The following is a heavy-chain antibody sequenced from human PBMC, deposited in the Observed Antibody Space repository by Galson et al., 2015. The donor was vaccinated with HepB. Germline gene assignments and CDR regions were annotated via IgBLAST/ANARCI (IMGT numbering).Heavy chain of an antibody. J-gene: IGHJ4*02. Sequence: SLRLSCAASGFTFSNYWMSWVRQAPGEGLEWVANIKQDGSEKYYVDSVKGRFTISRDNAKNSLYLQMNSLRAEDTAVYYCARDRTKHQLDPFNYWGQGTLVTVSS. V-gene: IGHV3-7*03. CDR2: IKQDGSEK. CDR1: GFTFSNYW. CDR3: ARDRTKHQLDPFNY. D-gene: IGHD6-13*01.